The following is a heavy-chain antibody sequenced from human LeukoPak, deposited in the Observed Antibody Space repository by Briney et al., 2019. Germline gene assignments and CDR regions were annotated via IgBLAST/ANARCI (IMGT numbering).Heavy chain of an antibody. CDR2: VYYGRTT. D-gene: IGHD5-12*01. Sequence: SETLSLTCTVSAGSFISSSHHWGWIRQSPGKGLEWIGTVYYGRTTYYNPSLDGRVTISLDASANHFSLQLNSVTAADTAVYYCVRHDGRGGATMGAFDSWGQGSLVTVSS. J-gene: IGHJ5*01. V-gene: IGHV4-39*01. CDR3: VRHDGRGGATMGAFDS. CDR1: AGSFISSSHH.